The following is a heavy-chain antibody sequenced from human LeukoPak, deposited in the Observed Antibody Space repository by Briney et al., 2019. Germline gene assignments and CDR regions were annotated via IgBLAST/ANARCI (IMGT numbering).Heavy chain of an antibody. CDR2: INSDGSST. CDR3: TTAAGCSSTSCYTDY. D-gene: IGHD2-2*02. Sequence: GGSLRLSCAASGFTFSSYWMHWVRQAPGKGLVWVSRINSDGSSTTYADSVKGRFTISRDNAKNTLYLQMNSLKTEDTAVYYCTTAAGCSSTSCYTDYWGQGTLVTVSS. V-gene: IGHV3-74*01. CDR1: GFTFSSYW. J-gene: IGHJ4*02.